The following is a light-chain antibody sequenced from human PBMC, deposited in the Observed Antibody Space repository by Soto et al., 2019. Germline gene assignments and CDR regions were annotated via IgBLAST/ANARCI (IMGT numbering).Light chain of an antibody. V-gene: IGKV1-5*01. Sequence: DTQMTQSPSTLSSSVGDRVIITCRASQSISTWLAWYQQKPGKAPKVLIYDASSLESGVPSRFSGSGSGTEFTLTINSLQPDDSATYYCQQYSSYCTFGQGTKLEIK. CDR2: DAS. J-gene: IGKJ2*02. CDR1: QSISTW. CDR3: QQYSSYCT.